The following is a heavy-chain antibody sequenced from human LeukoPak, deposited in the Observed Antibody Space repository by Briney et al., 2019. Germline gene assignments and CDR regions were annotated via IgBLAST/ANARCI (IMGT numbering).Heavy chain of an antibody. D-gene: IGHD4-17*01. J-gene: IGHJ4*02. V-gene: IGHV4-31*03. CDR2: LYDRGTNT. CDR3: ARGRGYGYGIDY. Sequence: SQTLSLTCTVSGGSVTNGDHYWSWIRQPPGKGLQWIGHLYDRGTNTVYNPSLKSRSTISMGASERQFSLRLSSVSAADTAVYYCARGRGYGYGIDYWGRGTLVTVSS. CDR1: GGSVTNGDHY.